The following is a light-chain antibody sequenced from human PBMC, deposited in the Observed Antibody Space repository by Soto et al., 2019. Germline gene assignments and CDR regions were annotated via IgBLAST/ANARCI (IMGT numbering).Light chain of an antibody. CDR2: GAS. Sequence: EIVMTQSPATLSVSPGERATLSCRASQSVSSNLAWYQQKPGQAPRLLIYGASTRATGIPARFSGSGSGTEFTLTISSLQSEDFAVYYCQQYNNWLTTF. CDR1: QSVSSN. J-gene: IGKJ1*01. V-gene: IGKV3-15*01. CDR3: QQYNNWLTT.